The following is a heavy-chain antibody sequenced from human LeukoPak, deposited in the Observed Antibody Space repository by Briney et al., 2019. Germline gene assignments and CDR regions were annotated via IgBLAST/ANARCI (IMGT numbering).Heavy chain of an antibody. CDR3: ARPSGSPLFGVAPGLDY. Sequence: SVKVSCKASGGTFSSYAISWVRQAPGQGLEWMGGIIPIFGTANYAQKFQGRVTITADKSTSTAYMELSSLRSEDTAVYYCARPSGSPLFGVAPGLDYWGQGTLVTVSS. V-gene: IGHV1-69*06. D-gene: IGHD3-3*01. J-gene: IGHJ4*02. CDR2: IIPIFGTA. CDR1: GGTFSSYA.